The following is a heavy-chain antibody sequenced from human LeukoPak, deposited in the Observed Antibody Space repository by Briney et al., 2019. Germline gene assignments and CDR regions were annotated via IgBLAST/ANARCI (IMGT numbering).Heavy chain of an antibody. V-gene: IGHV3-13*04. CDR1: GFTFSSYD. D-gene: IGHD3-22*01. CDR2: IGTAGDT. CDR3: ARGSHYYDSSGSDAFDI. J-gene: IGHJ3*02. Sequence: GGSLRLSCAASGFTFSSYDMHWVRQATGKGLEWVSAIGTAGDTYYPGSVKGRFTISRENAKNSLYLQMNSLRAGDTAVYYCARGSHYYDSSGSDAFDIWAKGQWSPSLQ.